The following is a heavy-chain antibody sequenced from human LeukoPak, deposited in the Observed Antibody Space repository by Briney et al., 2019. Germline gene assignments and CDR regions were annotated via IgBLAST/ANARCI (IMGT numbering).Heavy chain of an antibody. V-gene: IGHV3-21*01. Sequence: GGSLRLSCAASGFTFSSYSMNWVRQAPGKGLEWVSSISSSSSYIYYADSVEGLFTLPRHNDKNSLYLQMNSLRAEDTAVYYCSRDKSFPNAFDIWGQGTMVTVSS. CDR1: GFTFSSYS. CDR3: SRDKSFPNAFDI. J-gene: IGHJ3*02. CDR2: ISSSSSYI. D-gene: IGHD1-26*01.